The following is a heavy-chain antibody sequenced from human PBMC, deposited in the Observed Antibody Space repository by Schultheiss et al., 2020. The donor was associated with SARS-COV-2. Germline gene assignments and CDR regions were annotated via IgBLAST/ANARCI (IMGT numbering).Heavy chain of an antibody. CDR3: ARSDVAQSRSPT. J-gene: IGHJ4*02. V-gene: IGHV1-3*01. Sequence: ASVKVSCKASGYTFSSHGMHWVRQAPGQRLEWMGWINGGNGNTKYSEKFQGRVTITSDTSASTAYMELSSLRSEDTAVYYCARSDVAQSRSPTWGQGTMVTVSS. CDR1: GYTFSSHG. CDR2: INGGNGNT. D-gene: IGHD1-1*01.